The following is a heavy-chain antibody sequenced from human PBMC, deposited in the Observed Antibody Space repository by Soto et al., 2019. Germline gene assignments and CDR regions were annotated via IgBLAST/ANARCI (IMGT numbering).Heavy chain of an antibody. CDR1: GYTFTGYY. V-gene: IGHV1-2*02. CDR3: ARLGSSWYVPPYYFAY. D-gene: IGHD6-13*01. CDR2: INPNSGGT. Sequence: QVQLVQSGAEVKKPGASVKVSCKASGYTFTGYYMHWVRQAPGQGLEWMGWINPNSGGTNYAQKFQGRVTMTRDTSISTAYMEVSRLRSDDTAVYYCARLGSSWYVPPYYFAYWGQGPLVTVSS. J-gene: IGHJ4*02.